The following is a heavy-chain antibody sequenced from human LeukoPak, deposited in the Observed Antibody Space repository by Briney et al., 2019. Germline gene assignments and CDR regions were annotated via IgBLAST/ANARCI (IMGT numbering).Heavy chain of an antibody. V-gene: IGHV3-30-3*01. CDR2: ISYDGSNK. CDR1: GFTFSSYA. Sequence: PGRSLRLSCSASGFTFSSYAMHWVRQAPGKGLEWVAVISYDGSNKYYADSVKGRFTISRDNSKNTLYLQMNSLRAEDTAVYYCARDLNLYSSGQIDYWGQGTLVTVSS. J-gene: IGHJ4*02. D-gene: IGHD6-19*01. CDR3: ARDLNLYSSGQIDY.